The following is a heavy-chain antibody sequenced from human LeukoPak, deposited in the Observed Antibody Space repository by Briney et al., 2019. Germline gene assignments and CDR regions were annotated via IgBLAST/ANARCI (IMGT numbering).Heavy chain of an antibody. CDR2: INPNTDGT. V-gene: IGHV1-2*06. CDR1: GYTFTGYY. J-gene: IGHJ5*02. D-gene: IGHD2-2*01. CDR3: ARGNIVLEPAAHNWFDP. Sequence: ASVKVSCKASGYTFTGYYMHWVRQAPGQGLEWVGRINPNTDGTNYAQKFQGRVTMTRDTSISTAYMELIRLTFDDTAVYYGARGNIVLEPAAHNWFDPWGPGTLVTVSS.